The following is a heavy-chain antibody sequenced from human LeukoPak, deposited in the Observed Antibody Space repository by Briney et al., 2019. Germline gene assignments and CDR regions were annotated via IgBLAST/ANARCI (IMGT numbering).Heavy chain of an antibody. Sequence: GGSLRLSCAASGFTFSSYGMSWVRQAPGKGLEWVSAISGSGGSTYYADSVKGRFTISRDNSKNTLYLQMNSLRAEDTAVYYCARQFRMAAAGTPLDYWGQGTLVTVSS. CDR3: ARQFRMAAAGTPLDY. CDR1: GFTFSSYG. J-gene: IGHJ4*02. D-gene: IGHD6-13*01. CDR2: ISGSGGST. V-gene: IGHV3-23*01.